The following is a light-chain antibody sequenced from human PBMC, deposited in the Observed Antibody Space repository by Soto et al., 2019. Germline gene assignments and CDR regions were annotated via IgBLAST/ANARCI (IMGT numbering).Light chain of an antibody. CDR2: GAS. V-gene: IGKV3-15*01. Sequence: EIVMTQSPATLSVSPGERATLSCRASQSVSNNLAWYQQKPGQAPRFLIYGASTRATGIPARFSGSGSGTEFTLTISSLQSEDFAVYYCQQYNFWPYTFGQGTKLEIK. CDR1: QSVSNN. J-gene: IGKJ2*01. CDR3: QQYNFWPYT.